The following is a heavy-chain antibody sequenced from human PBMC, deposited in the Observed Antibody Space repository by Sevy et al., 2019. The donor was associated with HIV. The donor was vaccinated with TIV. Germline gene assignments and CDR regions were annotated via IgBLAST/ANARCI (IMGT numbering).Heavy chain of an antibody. J-gene: IGHJ6*02. Sequence: GGSLRLSCAASGFTFSDYYMSWIRQAPGKGLEWVSYVSGSDDTKYYADSVKGRFTIYRDNAKNSLYLQMNSLRAEDTAVYYCARDHVKDGDLCDYYYVAMDVWGQGTTVTVSS. CDR1: GFTFSDYY. CDR3: ARDHVKDGDLCDYYYVAMDV. CDR2: VSGSDDTK. V-gene: IGHV3-11*01. D-gene: IGHD4-17*01.